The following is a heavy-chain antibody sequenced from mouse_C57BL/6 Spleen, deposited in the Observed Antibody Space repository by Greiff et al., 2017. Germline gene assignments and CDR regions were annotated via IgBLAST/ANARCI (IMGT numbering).Heavy chain of an antibody. CDR3: ARRNYGSSYSGWYFDV. CDR2: IDPSDSET. J-gene: IGHJ1*03. V-gene: IGHV1-52*01. D-gene: IGHD1-1*01. Sequence: VQLQQPGAELVRPGSSVKLSCKASGYTFTSYWMHWVKQRPIQGLEWIGNIDPSDSETHYNQKFKDKATLTVDKSSSTAYMQLSSLTSEDSAVYYCARRNYGSSYSGWYFDVWGTGTTVTVSS. CDR1: GYTFTSYW.